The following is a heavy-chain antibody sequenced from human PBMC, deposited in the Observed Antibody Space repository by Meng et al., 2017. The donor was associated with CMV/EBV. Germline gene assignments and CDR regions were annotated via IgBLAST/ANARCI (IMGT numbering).Heavy chain of an antibody. CDR3: ARTVSIKDYFWDY. Sequence: SETLSLTCTVSGGSISSGGYYWSWIRQHPGKGLEWIGYIYYSGSTYYNPSLKSRVTISVDTSKNQFSLKLSSVTAADTAVYYCARTVSIKDYFWDYWVQGTLVTVSS. CDR2: IYYSGST. CDR1: GGSISSGGYY. V-gene: IGHV4-31*03. J-gene: IGHJ4*02. D-gene: IGHD2/OR15-2a*01.